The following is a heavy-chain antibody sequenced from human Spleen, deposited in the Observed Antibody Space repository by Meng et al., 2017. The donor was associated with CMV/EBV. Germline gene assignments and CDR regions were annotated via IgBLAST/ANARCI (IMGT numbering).Heavy chain of an antibody. CDR3: ARGYYHGLDV. CDR1: GFTFSSYG. CDR2: ISNSGHTI. V-gene: IGHV3-48*04. J-gene: IGHJ6*02. Sequence: GESLKISWAASGFTFSSYGMNWVRQAPGKGLEWISYISNSGHTIDYADSVKGRFTISRDNAKNSLFLQVKSLRAEATAVYYCARGYYHGLDVWGQGTTVTVSS.